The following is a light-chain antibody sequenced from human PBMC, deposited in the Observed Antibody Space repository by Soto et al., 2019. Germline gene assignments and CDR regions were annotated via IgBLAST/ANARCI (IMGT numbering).Light chain of an antibody. CDR2: DAS. V-gene: IGKV3-11*01. CDR1: QSVDKY. Sequence: EIVMTQSPATLSLSPGERATLSCIASQSVDKYLVWYQQKPFQAPRLLIYDASNRATGIPARFSGSGSGTEFTLTIRSLQPEDFATYYCQQSFRSPITFGQGTRLEIK. CDR3: QQSFRSPIT. J-gene: IGKJ5*01.